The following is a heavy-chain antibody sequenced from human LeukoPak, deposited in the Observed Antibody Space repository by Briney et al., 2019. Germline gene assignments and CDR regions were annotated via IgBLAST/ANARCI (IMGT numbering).Heavy chain of an antibody. CDR1: GGTFSSYA. D-gene: IGHD4-17*01. V-gene: IGHV1-8*02. Sequence: GASVTVSCKASGGTFSSYAISWVRQAPGQGLEWMGWMNPNSGNTGYAQKFQGRVTMTRNTSISTAYMELSSLRSEDTAVYYCARGSVQPFDPWGQGTLVTVSS. CDR3: ARGSVQPFDP. J-gene: IGHJ5*02. CDR2: MNPNSGNT.